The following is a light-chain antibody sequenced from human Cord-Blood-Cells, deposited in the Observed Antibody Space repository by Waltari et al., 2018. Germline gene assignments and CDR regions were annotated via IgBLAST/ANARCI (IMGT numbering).Light chain of an antibody. J-gene: IGKJ1*01. CDR2: GAS. CDR3: QQYNNWPPWT. Sequence: EIVMTQSPATVSVSPGEGATLSCRANQSVSSNLAWYQQKPDQAPRLLIYGASTRATGIPARFSGSGSGTEFTLTISSLQSEDFAVYYCQQYNNWPPWTFGQGTKMEIK. CDR1: QSVSSN. V-gene: IGKV3-15*01.